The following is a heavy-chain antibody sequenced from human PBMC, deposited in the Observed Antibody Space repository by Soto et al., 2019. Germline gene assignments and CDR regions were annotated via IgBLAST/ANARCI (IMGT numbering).Heavy chain of an antibody. V-gene: IGHV3-7*05. CDR2: INQDGSEK. Sequence: EVQLVESGGGLVQPGGSLRLSCGASGFTFRTYWLSWVRQVPGKGLEWVANINQDGSEKNYVDSVKGRFTISRDNAKNSRHLQRSSLRAEDTALNYVAGDGATICYSYDYPVMEVWGQGTTVTSP. CDR3: AGDGATICYSYDYPVMEV. CDR1: GFTFRTYW. J-gene: IGHJ6*02. D-gene: IGHD5-18*01.